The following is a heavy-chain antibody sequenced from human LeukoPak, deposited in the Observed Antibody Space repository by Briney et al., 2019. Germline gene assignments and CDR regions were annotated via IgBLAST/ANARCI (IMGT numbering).Heavy chain of an antibody. V-gene: IGHV4-4*07. CDR2: IYSSVTT. Sequence: PSETLSRTCTVSGGSISSYKWSWIRQPAGKGLEWIGRIYSSVTTNYNPSLKSRVTMSVDTSKNQFSLKLTSVTAADMAVYYCASHYYDSSGDFDYWGQGTLVTVSS. CDR1: GGSISSYK. J-gene: IGHJ4*02. D-gene: IGHD3-22*01. CDR3: ASHYYDSSGDFDY.